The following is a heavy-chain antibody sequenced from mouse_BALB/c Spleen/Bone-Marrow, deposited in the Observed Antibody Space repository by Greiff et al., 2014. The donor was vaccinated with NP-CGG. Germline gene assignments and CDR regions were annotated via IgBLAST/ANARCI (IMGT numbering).Heavy chain of an antibody. CDR1: GFTLSNFG. J-gene: IGHJ4*01. V-gene: IGHV5-17*02. D-gene: IGHD1-1*01. Sequence: EVQGVESGGGLVQPGGSRKLSCAASGFTLSNFGMHWVRQAPEKGLEWVAYISSGSSTIYYADTVKGRFTISRDNPKNTLFLQMTSLRSEDTAMYYCARRASPTGPMDYWGQGTSVTVSS. CDR2: ISSGSSTI. CDR3: ARRASPTGPMDY.